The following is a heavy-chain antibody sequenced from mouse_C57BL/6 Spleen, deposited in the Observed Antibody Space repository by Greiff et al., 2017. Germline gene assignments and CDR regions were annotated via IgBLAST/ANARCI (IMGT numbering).Heavy chain of an antibody. Sequence: QVQLKQPGAELVMPGASVKLSCKASGYTFTSYWMHWVKQRPGQGLEWIGEIDPSDSYTNYNQKFKGKSTLTVDKSSSTAYMQLSSLTSEDSAVYYCARKGGYDYDGWYFDVWGTGTTVTVSS. V-gene: IGHV1-69*01. J-gene: IGHJ1*03. CDR2: IDPSDSYT. CDR1: GYTFTSYW. CDR3: ARKGGYDYDGWYFDV. D-gene: IGHD2-4*01.